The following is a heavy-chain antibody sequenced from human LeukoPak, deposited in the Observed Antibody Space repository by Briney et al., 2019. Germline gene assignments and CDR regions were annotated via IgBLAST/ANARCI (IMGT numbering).Heavy chain of an antibody. CDR3: ARVSQYYDILTGFDY. Sequence: GASVKVSCKASGYTFTSYDINWVRQATGQGLEWMGGIIPIFGTANYAQKFQGRVTITTDESTSTAYMELSSLRSEDTAVYYCARVSQYYDILTGFDYWGQGTLVTVSS. CDR2: IIPIFGTA. V-gene: IGHV1-69*05. CDR1: GYTFTSYD. D-gene: IGHD3-9*01. J-gene: IGHJ4*02.